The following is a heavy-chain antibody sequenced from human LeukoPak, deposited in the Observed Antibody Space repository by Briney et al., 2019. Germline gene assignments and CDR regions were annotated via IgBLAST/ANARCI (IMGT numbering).Heavy chain of an antibody. J-gene: IGHJ5*02. D-gene: IGHD2-15*01. V-gene: IGHV3-33*06. Sequence: GGSLRLSCAASGFTFSSYGMHWVRQAPGKGLEWVAVIWYDGSNKYYADSVKGRFTISRDNSKNTLYLQMNSLRAEDTAVYYGAKAVDGSENWFDPWGQGTLVTVSS. CDR2: IWYDGSNK. CDR1: GFTFSSYG. CDR3: AKAVDGSENWFDP.